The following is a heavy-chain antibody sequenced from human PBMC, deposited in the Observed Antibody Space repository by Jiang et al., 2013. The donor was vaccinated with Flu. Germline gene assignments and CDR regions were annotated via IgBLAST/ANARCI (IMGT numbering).Heavy chain of an antibody. Sequence: VQLVESGAGVKKPGASVKLSCKASGYTFSSRKIHWVRQAPGQGLEWVGIINPSDGSARYAQNVQGRVTMIRDTSTNTVYMELSSLRFEDTGVYYCGKDNTYYASDYWGQGTLVTVSS. J-gene: IGHJ4*02. CDR3: GKDNTYYASDY. V-gene: IGHV1-46*01. CDR1: GYTFSSRK. CDR2: INPSDGSA. D-gene: IGHD2-2*01.